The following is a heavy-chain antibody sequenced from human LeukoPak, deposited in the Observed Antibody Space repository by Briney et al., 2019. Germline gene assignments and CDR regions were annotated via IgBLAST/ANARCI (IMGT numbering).Heavy chain of an antibody. Sequence: GESLKISCKGSGYSFTSYWIGWVRQMPGKGLEWMGIIYPGDSDTRYSPSFQGQVTISADKSISTAYLQWSSLKASDTAMYYCARLYYDFWSGWENERAPPGYFGYWGQGTLVTVSS. CDR2: IYPGDSDT. CDR1: GYSFTSYW. CDR3: ARLYYDFWSGWENERAPPGYFGY. D-gene: IGHD3-3*01. V-gene: IGHV5-51*01. J-gene: IGHJ4*02.